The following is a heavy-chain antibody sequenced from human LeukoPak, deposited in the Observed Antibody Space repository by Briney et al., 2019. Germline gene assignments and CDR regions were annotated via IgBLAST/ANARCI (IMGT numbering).Heavy chain of an antibody. CDR3: ASLGVVTPYYYYYYMDG. CDR2: IYYSGST. Sequence: SETLSLTCTVSGGSISSYYWSWIRQPPGKGLEWIGYIYYSGSTNYNPSLKSRVTISVDTSKNQFSLKLSSVTAADTAVYYCASLGVVTPYYYYYYMDGWGKGTTVTVSS. D-gene: IGHD4-23*01. J-gene: IGHJ6*03. V-gene: IGHV4-59*08. CDR1: GGSISSYY.